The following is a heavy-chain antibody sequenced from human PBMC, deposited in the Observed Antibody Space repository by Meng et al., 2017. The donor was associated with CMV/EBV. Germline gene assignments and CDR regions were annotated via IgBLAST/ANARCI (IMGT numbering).Heavy chain of an antibody. CDR3: ARVLRYFDWSSLGY. CDR1: GYTFTGYY. CDR2: INPNSGGT. V-gene: IGHV1-2*02. D-gene: IGHD3-9*01. J-gene: IGHJ4*02. Sequence: GESLKISCKASGYTFTGYYMHWVRQAPGQGLEWMGWINPNSGGTNYAQQFQGRVTMTRDTSISTAYMELSRLRSDDTAAYYCARVLRYFDWSSLGYWGQGTLVTVSS.